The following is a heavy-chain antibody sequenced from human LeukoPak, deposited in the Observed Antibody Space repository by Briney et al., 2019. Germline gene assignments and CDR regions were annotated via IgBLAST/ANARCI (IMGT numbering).Heavy chain of an antibody. J-gene: IGHJ4*02. CDR3: ASDRSSSFDY. CDR2: IRYDGSNK. D-gene: IGHD2-15*01. V-gene: IGHV3-30*02. Sequence: GGSLRPSCAASGFTFSSYGMHWVRQAPGKGLEWVAFIRYDGSNKYYADSVKGRFTISRDNSKNTLYLQMNSLRAEDTAVYYCASDRSSSFDYWGQGTLVTVSS. CDR1: GFTFSSYG.